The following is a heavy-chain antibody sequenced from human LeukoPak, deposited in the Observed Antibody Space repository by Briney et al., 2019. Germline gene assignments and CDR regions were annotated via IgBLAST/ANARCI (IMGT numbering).Heavy chain of an antibody. Sequence: PSETLSLTCTVSGGSISSSSYYWGWIRQPPGKGLEWIGSIYYSGSTYYNPSLKSRVTISVDTSKNQFSLKLSSVTAADTAVYYCARGVYSYGRNWFDPWGQGTLVTVSS. CDR3: ARGVYSYGRNWFDP. CDR2: IYYSGST. J-gene: IGHJ5*02. D-gene: IGHD5-18*01. V-gene: IGHV4-39*07. CDR1: GGSISSSSYY.